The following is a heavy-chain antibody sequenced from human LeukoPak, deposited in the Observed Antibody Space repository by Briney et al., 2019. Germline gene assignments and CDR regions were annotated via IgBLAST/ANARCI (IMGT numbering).Heavy chain of an antibody. CDR3: ARGITMVRGVITPLYYFDY. CDR1: GGAITNYY. V-gene: IGHV4-59*12. J-gene: IGHJ4*02. CDR2: IYHSGST. Sequence: SETLSLTCGVSGGAITNYYWNWIRQAPGKGLEWLGYIYHSGSTYYNPSLKSRVTISVDRSKNQFSLKLSSVTAADTAVYYCARGITMVRGVITPLYYFDYWGQGTRVTVSS. D-gene: IGHD3-10*01.